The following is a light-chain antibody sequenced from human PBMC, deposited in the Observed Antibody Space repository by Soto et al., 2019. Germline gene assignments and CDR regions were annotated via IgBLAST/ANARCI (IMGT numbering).Light chain of an antibody. J-gene: IGKJ1*01. V-gene: IGKV1-27*01. CDR1: QGISKY. CDR2: GAS. Sequence: DIQMTQAPSSLSASVGDRVTMTCRASQGISKYLAWYQQKPGKAPELLIYGASTLQRGVPTRFRGSGSGTDFTLTISSLQPEDVATYYCQKYSSAPRTFGQGTKVDIK. CDR3: QKYSSAPRT.